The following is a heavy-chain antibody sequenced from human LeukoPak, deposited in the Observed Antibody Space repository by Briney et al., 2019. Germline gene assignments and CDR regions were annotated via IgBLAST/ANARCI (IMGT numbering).Heavy chain of an antibody. CDR3: SRDSARRDGYNFDY. D-gene: IGHD5-24*01. CDR1: GFTFSTYA. J-gene: IGHJ4*02. V-gene: IGHV3-30*04. CDR2: ISYDGSIK. Sequence: GGSLRLSCAASGFTFSTYAMHWVRQAPGKGLQWVALISYDGSIKHYADSVKGRFTISRDNSKNTLYLQMNTLRAEDTSLYYCSRDSARRDGYNFDYWGQGTLVTVSS.